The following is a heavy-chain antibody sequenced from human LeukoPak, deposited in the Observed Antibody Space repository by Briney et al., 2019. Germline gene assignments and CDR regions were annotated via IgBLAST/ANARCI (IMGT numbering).Heavy chain of an antibody. Sequence: SVKVSCKASGGSFSNYAIIWVRQAPGQGLEWMAGIIPIFGTPNYAQKFQGRVTITADESTTTAYMELSSLRSEDTAVYYCATSSWTGGYSYQGDWGQGTLVTVSS. D-gene: IGHD5-18*01. CDR3: ATSSWTGGYSYQGD. V-gene: IGHV1-69*19. J-gene: IGHJ4*02. CDR2: IIPIFGTP. CDR1: GGSFSNYA.